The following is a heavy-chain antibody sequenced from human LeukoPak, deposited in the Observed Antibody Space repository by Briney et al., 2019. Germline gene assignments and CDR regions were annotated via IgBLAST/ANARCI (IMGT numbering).Heavy chain of an antibody. D-gene: IGHD5-12*01. J-gene: IGHJ6*02. V-gene: IGHV1-18*01. Sequence: GASVKVSCKASGYTFTSYGISWVRQAPGQGLEWMGWISAYNGNTNYAQKLQGRVTMTTDTSTSTAYMELRSLRSDDTAVYYCARRSGYSGYDFLRAPAFGREYYYGMDVWGQGTTVTVSS. CDR1: GYTFTSYG. CDR3: ARRSGYSGYDFLRAPAFGREYYYGMDV. CDR2: ISAYNGNT.